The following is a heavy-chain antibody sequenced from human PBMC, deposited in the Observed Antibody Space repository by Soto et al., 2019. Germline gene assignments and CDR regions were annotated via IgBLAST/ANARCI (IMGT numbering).Heavy chain of an antibody. Sequence: GSLRLSCTASGFTCSSYAMTWVRQAPGKGLEWVSAISGSGGSTYYAASVRGRFTISRDDSKNTLYLQMNSLRAEDTAVYYCAKEGSYYYDSSGVDYWGQGTLVTVSS. V-gene: IGHV3-23*01. CDR1: GFTCSSYA. CDR3: AKEGSYYYDSSGVDY. CDR2: ISGSGGST. D-gene: IGHD3-22*01. J-gene: IGHJ4*02.